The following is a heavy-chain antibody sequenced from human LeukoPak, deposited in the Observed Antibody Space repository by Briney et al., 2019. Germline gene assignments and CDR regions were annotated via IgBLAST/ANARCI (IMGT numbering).Heavy chain of an antibody. V-gene: IGHV3-53*01. J-gene: IGHJ4*02. Sequence: PGGSLRLSCAASGFTVSSNYMSWVRQAPGKGLEWVSVIYSGGSTYYADSVKGRFTISRDNSKNTLYLQMNSLRAEDTAVYYCARDNYCSSTDCYNFDYWGQGTLVTVSS. CDR1: GFTVSSNY. CDR3: ARDNYCSSTDCYNFDY. D-gene: IGHD2-2*02. CDR2: IYSGGST.